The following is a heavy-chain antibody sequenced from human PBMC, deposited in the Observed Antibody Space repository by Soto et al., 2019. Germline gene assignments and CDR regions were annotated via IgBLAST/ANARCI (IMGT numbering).Heavy chain of an antibody. J-gene: IGHJ3*02. CDR3: ARPQTTVTPRLYAFDI. D-gene: IGHD4-17*01. CDR2: IYPGDSDT. V-gene: IGHV5-51*01. Sequence: PGESLKISCKGSGYSFTSYWIGWVRQMPGKGLEWMGIIYPGDSDTRYSPSFQGQVTIAADKSISTAYLQWSSLKASDTAMYYCARPQTTVTPRLYAFDIRGQGTMVTVS. CDR1: GYSFTSYW.